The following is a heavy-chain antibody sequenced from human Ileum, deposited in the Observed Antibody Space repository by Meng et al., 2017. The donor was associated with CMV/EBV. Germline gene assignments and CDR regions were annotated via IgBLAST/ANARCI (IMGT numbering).Heavy chain of an antibody. CDR1: GGSISSSSYY. Sequence: GSLRLSCTVSGGSISSSSYYWGWIRQPPRKGLEWIGSIYYSGSTYYNPSLKSRVTISVDTSKNQFSLKLSSVTAADTAVYYCAGPGVGVVAAPFYGMDVWGQGTTVTVSS. CDR3: AGPGVGVVAAPFYGMDV. CDR2: IYYSGST. J-gene: IGHJ6*02. V-gene: IGHV4-39*01. D-gene: IGHD2-15*01.